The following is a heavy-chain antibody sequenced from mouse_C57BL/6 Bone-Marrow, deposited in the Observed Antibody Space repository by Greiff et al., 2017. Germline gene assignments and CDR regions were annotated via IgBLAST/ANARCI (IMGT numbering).Heavy chain of an antibody. D-gene: IGHD3-3*01. CDR2: INPYNGGT. CDR1: GYTFTDYY. Sequence: VQLQQSGPVLVKPGASVTMSCKASGYTFTDYYMNWVKQSHGKSLEWIGVINPYNGGTSYNQKFKDKATLPFDKSSSTAYMELNSLTSEDSAVYYCARPGTDYFDDGGQGATLTVSS. J-gene: IGHJ2*01. CDR3: ARPGTDYFDD. V-gene: IGHV1-19*01.